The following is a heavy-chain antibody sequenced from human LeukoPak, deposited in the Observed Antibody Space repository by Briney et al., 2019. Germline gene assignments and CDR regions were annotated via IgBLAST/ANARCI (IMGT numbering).Heavy chain of an antibody. D-gene: IGHD2/OR15-2a*01. Sequence: SETLSLTCAVYGGSFSSYYWSWLRQPPGKGLEWIGEINHSGSTTYNPSFKRRVTVSVDTSKNQFSLKLSSVTAADTAVYYCARGQIYLDYWGQGTLVTVSS. CDR1: GGSFSSYY. V-gene: IGHV4-34*01. CDR2: INHSGST. J-gene: IGHJ4*02. CDR3: ARGQIYLDY.